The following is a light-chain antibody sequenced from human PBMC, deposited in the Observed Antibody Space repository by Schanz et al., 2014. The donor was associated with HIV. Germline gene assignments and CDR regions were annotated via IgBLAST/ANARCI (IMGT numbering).Light chain of an antibody. CDR2: DVN. V-gene: IGLV2-14*03. CDR3: SSYTSSSSVV. CDR1: SSDVGVYNY. Sequence: QSALTQPASVSGSPGQSITISCTGTSSDVGVYNYVSWYQQHPGKAPKLMIYDVNNRPSGVSNRFSGSKSGNTASLTISGLQAEDEADYYCSSYTSSSSVVFGGGTKLTV. J-gene: IGLJ2*01.